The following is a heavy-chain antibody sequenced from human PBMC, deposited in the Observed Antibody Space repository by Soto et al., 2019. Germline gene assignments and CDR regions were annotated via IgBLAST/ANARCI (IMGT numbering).Heavy chain of an antibody. CDR1: GFTFSDHS. CDR2: ISGSSLST. CDR3: ARLLLVSSEYYYYVAV. J-gene: IGHJ6*03. D-gene: IGHD3-10*01. Sequence: QVQLVESGGDLVRPGGSLRLSCAASGFTFSDHSMGWIRQSPGKGLEFMSSISGSSLSTFYGDSVKGRFTISRDNAKNSLHQQMNSLRAEDAAVYYSARLLLVSSEYYYYVAVCAKGTAVAVTS. V-gene: IGHV3-11*01.